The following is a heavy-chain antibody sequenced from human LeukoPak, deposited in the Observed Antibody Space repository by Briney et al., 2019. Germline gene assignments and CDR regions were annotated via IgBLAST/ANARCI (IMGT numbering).Heavy chain of an antibody. CDR3: ARGGGSYYLLLKY. CDR2: ISAYNGNT. CDR1: GYTFTSYT. D-gene: IGHD3-10*01. V-gene: IGHV1-18*01. Sequence: ASVKVSCKAYGYTFTSYTTSWVRQAPGQGLEWMGWISAYNGNTNYAQKFQGRVTITTDKSTSTAYMELRSLRSDDTAVYYCARGGGSYYLLLKYWGQGTPVTVSS. J-gene: IGHJ4*02.